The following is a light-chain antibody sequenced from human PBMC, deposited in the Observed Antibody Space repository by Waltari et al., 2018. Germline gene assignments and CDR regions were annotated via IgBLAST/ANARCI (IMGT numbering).Light chain of an antibody. CDR2: VTSDGSH. Sequence: QLVLTQSPSASASLGAAVKLTRTLSSGDSGNIITWHQQQPEKGPRFLMKVTSDGSHTKGDEIPDRFSGSSSGADRYLTISSVQSEVEADYYCQTGGHGTWVFGGGTKLTVL. CDR3: QTGGHGTWV. V-gene: IGLV4-69*01. J-gene: IGLJ3*02. CDR1: SGDSGNI.